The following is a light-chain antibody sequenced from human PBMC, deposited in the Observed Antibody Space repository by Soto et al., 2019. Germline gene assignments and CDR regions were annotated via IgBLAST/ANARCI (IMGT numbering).Light chain of an antibody. V-gene: IGKV3-15*01. J-gene: IGKJ4*01. CDR3: QQYNSWPLT. Sequence: EKVMTQSPATLSMSPGERATLSCRASQYIRSSLAWYQQKPGQAPRLVIYGASTRATGVPARFSGSGSGTEFTLSISSMQSENFAVYYCQQYNSWPLTFGGGTKVDIK. CDR2: GAS. CDR1: QYIRSS.